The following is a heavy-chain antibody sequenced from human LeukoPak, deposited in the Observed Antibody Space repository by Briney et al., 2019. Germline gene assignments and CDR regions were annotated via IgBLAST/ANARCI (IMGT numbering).Heavy chain of an antibody. V-gene: IGHV3-21*01. J-gene: IGHJ4*02. Sequence: GGSLRLSCAASGFTFSSYSMNWVRQAPGKGLEWVSSISSSSSYIYYADSVKGRFTISRDNAKNSLYLQMNSLRAEDTAVYYCAREGYCSSTSCFSEGDFGYWGQGTLVTVSS. D-gene: IGHD2-2*01. CDR1: GFTFSSYS. CDR2: ISSSSSYI. CDR3: AREGYCSSTSCFSEGDFGY.